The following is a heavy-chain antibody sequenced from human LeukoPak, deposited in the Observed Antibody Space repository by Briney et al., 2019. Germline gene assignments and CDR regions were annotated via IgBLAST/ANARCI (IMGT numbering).Heavy chain of an antibody. Sequence: SVKVSCKASGCTFSSYAISWVRQAPGQGLEWMGGIIPIFGTANYAQKFQGRVTITADESTSTAYMELSSLRSEDTAVYYCARDGGRIAAAPDYWGQGTLVTVSS. CDR2: IIPIFGTA. J-gene: IGHJ4*02. V-gene: IGHV1-69*13. CDR1: GCTFSSYA. D-gene: IGHD6-13*01. CDR3: ARDGGRIAAAPDY.